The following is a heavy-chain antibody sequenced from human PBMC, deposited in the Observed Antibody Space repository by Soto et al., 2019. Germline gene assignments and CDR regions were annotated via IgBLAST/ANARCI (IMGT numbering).Heavy chain of an antibody. D-gene: IGHD6-6*01. CDR1: GGSISTYY. CDR3: ARGYSSSFLDV. V-gene: IGHV4-59*01. CDR2: IYYSGST. J-gene: IGHJ6*02. Sequence: SETLSLTCTVSGGSISTYYWSWIRQPPGKGLEWIGYIYYSGSTNYNPSLKSRVTISVDTSKNQFSLKLSSVTAADTAVYYCARGYSSSFLDVWGQGTTVTVSS.